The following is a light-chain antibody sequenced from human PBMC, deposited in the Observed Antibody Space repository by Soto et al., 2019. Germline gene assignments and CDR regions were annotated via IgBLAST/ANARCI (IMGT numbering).Light chain of an antibody. CDR3: AAWDDSLNEGV. J-gene: IGLJ2*01. V-gene: IGLV2-11*01. CDR1: SSDVGAYNY. Sequence: QSVLTQPRSVSGSPGQSVTISCTGTSSDVGAYNYVSWHQQHPGKAPKLVIYDVTQRPSGVPDRFSASKSGITASLTISGLQAEDEADYYCAAWDDSLNEGVFGGGTKLTVL. CDR2: DVT.